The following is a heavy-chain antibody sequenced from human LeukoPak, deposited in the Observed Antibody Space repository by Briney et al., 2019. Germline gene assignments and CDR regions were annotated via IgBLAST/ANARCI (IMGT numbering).Heavy chain of an antibody. CDR1: GYNLTNYG. V-gene: IGHV1-18*01. Sequence: ASVKVSCKASGYNLTNYGISWVRQAPGQGLEWMAWISADNGNTNYAQKFQGRVTVTTDSSTTTVYLELRSPTSDDTAVYYCATEVPQCSHATCYFGWLDPWGQGTLVTVSS. J-gene: IGHJ5*02. CDR3: ATEVPQCSHATCYFGWLDP. CDR2: ISADNGNT. D-gene: IGHD2-15*01.